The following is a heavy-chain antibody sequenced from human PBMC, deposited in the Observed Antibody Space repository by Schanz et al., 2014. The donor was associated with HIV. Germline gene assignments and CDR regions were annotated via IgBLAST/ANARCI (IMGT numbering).Heavy chain of an antibody. CDR2: INHVRST. J-gene: IGHJ4*02. D-gene: IGHD2-15*01. CDR1: GDSISSGGYY. Sequence: QVQLQESGPGLVKPSQTLSLTCTVSGDSISSGGYYWTWIRQPPGKGLEWIAEINHVRSTNYNPSPKSRVIMSVDTAKTHFSLTLDSVTAADTATYYCARGRNPSTPSPLDSWGQGTLVIVSS. CDR3: ARGRNPSTPSPLDS. V-gene: IGHV4-31*03.